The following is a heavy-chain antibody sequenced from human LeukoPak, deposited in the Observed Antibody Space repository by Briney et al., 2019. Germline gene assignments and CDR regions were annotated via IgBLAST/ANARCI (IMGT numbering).Heavy chain of an antibody. D-gene: IGHD5-18*01. V-gene: IGHV4-39*01. CDR3: ASVDTAMVPDY. J-gene: IGHJ4*02. CDR2: IYYSGST. Sequence: PSETLSLTCTASGGSISSSSYYWGWIRQPPGKGLEWIGSIYYSGSTYYNPSLKSRVTISVDTSKNQFSLKLSSVTAADTAVYYCASVDTAMVPDYWGQGTLVTVSS. CDR1: GGSISSSSYY.